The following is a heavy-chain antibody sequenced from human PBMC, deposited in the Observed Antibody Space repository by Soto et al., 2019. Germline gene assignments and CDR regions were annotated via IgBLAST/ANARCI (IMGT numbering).Heavy chain of an antibody. J-gene: IGHJ4*02. V-gene: IGHV3-23*01. CDR3: AKEVGGSSWYYFGY. Sequence: EVHLLESGGGLVQPGGSLKLSCTTSGFTFRSYAMSWVRQAPGKGLEWVSGISGSGDTTYYADSVKGRFTISRDNSRNTLFLQLNSLRAEDTAVYYCAKEVGGSSWYYFGYWGQGTLVTVSS. CDR1: GFTFRSYA. D-gene: IGHD6-13*01. CDR2: ISGSGDTT.